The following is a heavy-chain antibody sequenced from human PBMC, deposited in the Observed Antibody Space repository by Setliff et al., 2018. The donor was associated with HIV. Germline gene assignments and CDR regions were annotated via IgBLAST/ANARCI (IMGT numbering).Heavy chain of an antibody. J-gene: IGHJ5*02. Sequence: SETLSLTCAVSGGSISSGSHYWSWIRQPAGKGLEWIGQIYASGNTNYNPSLKRRVTRSVDTSKNQMSLELTSVTDADSGVYYCTRVAPSGYNNGVYAGVLDAWGQGTLVTVSS. V-gene: IGHV4-61*09. CDR3: TRVAPSGYNNGVYAGVLDA. D-gene: IGHD5-12*01. CDR2: IYASGNT. CDR1: GGSISSGSHY.